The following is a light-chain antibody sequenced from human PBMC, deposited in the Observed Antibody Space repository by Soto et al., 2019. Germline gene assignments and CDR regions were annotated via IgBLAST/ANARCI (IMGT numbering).Light chain of an antibody. CDR2: GAS. CDR3: QQYSNWPPET. J-gene: IGKJ1*01. CDR1: QSVSSN. V-gene: IGKV3-15*01. Sequence: DIVMTQSPATLSVSPGERATLSCRASQSVSSNLAWYQQKPGQAPRLLIFGASTRATGIPARFSGSGSGTEFTLTISSLQSEDFAVYYCQQYSNWPPETFGQGSKVDI.